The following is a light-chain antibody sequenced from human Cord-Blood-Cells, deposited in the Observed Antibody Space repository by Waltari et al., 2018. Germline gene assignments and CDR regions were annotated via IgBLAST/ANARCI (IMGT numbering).Light chain of an antibody. Sequence: EIVITQSPATQSASPGDRATLSCRASQRVSSNLAWYQQKPGQAPRLLIYGASTRATGIPARFSVIGSVTEFTLTISSLQSEYFAVYYCQQYNNWPPITVGQGTRLEIK. CDR3: QQYNNWPPIT. CDR2: GAS. V-gene: IGKV3D-15*01. J-gene: IGKJ5*01. CDR1: QRVSSN.